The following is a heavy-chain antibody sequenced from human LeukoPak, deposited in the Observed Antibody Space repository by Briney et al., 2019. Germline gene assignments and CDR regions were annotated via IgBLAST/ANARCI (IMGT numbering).Heavy chain of an antibody. D-gene: IGHD3-10*01. CDR2: VSRSSYYI. J-gene: IGHJ5*02. CDR3: ARVSYRKSYRWFDP. Sequence: PGGSLRLSCLGSGFTFSSHDMDWVRQARGKGLEWVSSVSRSSYYIYYAASVKRRFTISRDNAQNSVYLQMNSLRAEDTAVYYCARVSYRKSYRWFDPWGQGTQVTVSS. V-gene: IGHV3-21*01. CDR1: GFTFSSHD.